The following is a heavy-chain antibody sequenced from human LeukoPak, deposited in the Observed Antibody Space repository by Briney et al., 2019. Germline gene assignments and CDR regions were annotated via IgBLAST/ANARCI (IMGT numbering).Heavy chain of an antibody. CDR2: INPNSGGT. CDR1: GYTFTDYY. CDR3: ARDRGYCSGGSCLYFDY. D-gene: IGHD2-15*01. J-gene: IGHJ4*02. Sequence: ASVKVSCKASGYTFTDYYMHWVRQAPGQGLEWMGWINPNSGGTNYAQKFQGRVTMTRDTSISTAYMELSRLRSDDTAVYYCARDRGYCSGGSCLYFDYWGQGTLVTVSS. V-gene: IGHV1-2*02.